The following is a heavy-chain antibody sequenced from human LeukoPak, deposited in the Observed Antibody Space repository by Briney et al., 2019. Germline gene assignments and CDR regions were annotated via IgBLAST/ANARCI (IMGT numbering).Heavy chain of an antibody. CDR2: ISSSSSYI. V-gene: IGHV3-21*01. CDR1: GFTFSSYS. Sequence: PGGSLRLSCAASGFTFSSYSMNWVRQAPGKGLEWVSSISSSSSYIYYADSVKGRFTISRDNAKNTLYLQMNSLRAEDTAVYYCATDALVGATPEDYWGQGTLVTVSS. D-gene: IGHD1-26*01. J-gene: IGHJ4*02. CDR3: ATDALVGATPEDY.